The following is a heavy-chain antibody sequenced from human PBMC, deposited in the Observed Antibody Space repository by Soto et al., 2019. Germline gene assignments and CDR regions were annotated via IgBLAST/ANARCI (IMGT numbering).Heavy chain of an antibody. D-gene: IGHD5-12*01. CDR2: ISSSGSTI. Sequence: PGGSLRLSCAASGFTFSDYYMSWIRQAPGKGLEWVSYISSSGSTIYYADSVKGRFTISRDNAKNSLYLQMNSLRAEDTAVYYCARDGREATIDAFDIWGQGTMVTVSS. CDR3: ARDGREATIDAFDI. J-gene: IGHJ3*02. V-gene: IGHV3-11*01. CDR1: GFTFSDYY.